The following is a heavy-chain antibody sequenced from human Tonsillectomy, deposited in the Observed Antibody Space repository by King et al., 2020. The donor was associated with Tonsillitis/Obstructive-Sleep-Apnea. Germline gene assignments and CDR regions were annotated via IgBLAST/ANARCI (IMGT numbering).Heavy chain of an antibody. Sequence: VQLVESGGGLIQPGGSLRLSCAASGFTVSPNYMTWVRQAPGKGLEWVSLIHYGGSTYYADSVKGRFTISGDNSKNTLYLQMNSLRAEDTAVYYCAGANPPRYWGQGTLVTVSS. CDR2: IHYGGST. J-gene: IGHJ4*02. CDR1: GFTVSPNY. V-gene: IGHV3-53*01. CDR3: AGANPPRY.